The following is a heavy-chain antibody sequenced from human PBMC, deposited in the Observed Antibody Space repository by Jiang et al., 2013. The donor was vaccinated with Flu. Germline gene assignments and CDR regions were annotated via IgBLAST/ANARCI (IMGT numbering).Heavy chain of an antibody. Sequence: KGLEWMGIIYPGDSDTRYSPSFQGQVTISADKSISTAYLQWTSLKASDTAIYSCARLRGAYNTDAFDIWGQGTMVTVSS. J-gene: IGHJ3*02. CDR2: IYPGDSDT. V-gene: IGHV5-51*01. CDR3: ARLRGAYNTDAFDI. D-gene: IGHD5-24*01.